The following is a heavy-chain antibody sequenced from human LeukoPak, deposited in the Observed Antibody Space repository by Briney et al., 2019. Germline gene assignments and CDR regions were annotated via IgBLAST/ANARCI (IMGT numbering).Heavy chain of an antibody. V-gene: IGHV3-23*01. D-gene: IGHD4-17*01. CDR3: AKHYGDYYYYYMDV. CDR1: GFTFGNYA. CDR2: ISGSGGST. J-gene: IGHJ6*03. Sequence: PGGSLRLSCAASGFTFGNYAMSWVRQAPGKRLEWVSAISGSGGSTYYADSVKGRFSISRDNSKNTLYLQMNSLRAEDTAKYYCAKHYGDYYYYYMDVWGKGTTVTVSS.